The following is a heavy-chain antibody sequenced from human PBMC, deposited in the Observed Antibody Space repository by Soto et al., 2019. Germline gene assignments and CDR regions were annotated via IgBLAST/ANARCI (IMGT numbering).Heavy chain of an antibody. D-gene: IGHD5-12*01. CDR1: GFSVSSNY. CDR3: SGDPSGYDEGDWYHGVDV. Sequence: GGSLRLSCAASGFSVSSNYMSWVRQAPGEGLEWVAIIYINGSTDYADSVQGRFSVSRDIYKNTLFLQMNNLRAEDTAVYFCSGDPSGYDEGDWYHGVDVWGQGTTVTVSS. CDR2: IYINGST. V-gene: IGHV3-53*01. J-gene: IGHJ6*02.